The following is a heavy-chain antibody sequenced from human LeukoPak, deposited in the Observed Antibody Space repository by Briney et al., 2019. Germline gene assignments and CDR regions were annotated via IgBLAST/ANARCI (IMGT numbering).Heavy chain of an antibody. J-gene: IGHJ4*02. CDR2: ISYDGSNK. V-gene: IGHV3-30*04. CDR3: ARGPLYYSDSRGNPGDH. D-gene: IGHD3-22*01. CDR1: GFTFSSYA. Sequence: GRSLRLSCAASGFTFSSYAMYWVRQAPGKGLEWVAVISYDGSNKYYADSVKGRFTISRDNSKNTLYLQMSSLRAEDTAVYYCARGPLYYSDSRGNPGDHWGQGTLVTVSS.